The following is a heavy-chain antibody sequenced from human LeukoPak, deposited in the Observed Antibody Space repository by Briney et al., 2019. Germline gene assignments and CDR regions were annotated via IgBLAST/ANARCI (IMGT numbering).Heavy chain of an antibody. J-gene: IGHJ4*02. CDR3: AKGGVAPGDSGSYFDY. CDR2: IRYDGSNK. Sequence: QPGGSLRLSCAASGFTFTSYWIHWVRQAPGKGLEWVAFIRYDGSNKYYADSVKGRFTISRDNSKNTLYLQMNSLRAGDTAVYYCAKGGVAPGDSGSYFDYWGQGTLVTVSS. CDR1: GFTFTSYW. D-gene: IGHD1-26*01. V-gene: IGHV3-30*02.